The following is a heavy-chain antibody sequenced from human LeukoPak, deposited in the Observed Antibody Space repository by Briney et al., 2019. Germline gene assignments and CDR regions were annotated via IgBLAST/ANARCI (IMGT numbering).Heavy chain of an antibody. Sequence: SVKVSCMASGGTFSSYAISWVRQAPGQGLEWMGGIIPIFGTANYAQKFQGRVTMTEDTSTDTAYMELSSLRSEDTAVYYCATVSPGIAAAGGYFDYWGQGTLVTVSS. V-gene: IGHV1-69*06. CDR2: IIPIFGTA. J-gene: IGHJ4*02. D-gene: IGHD6-13*01. CDR1: GGTFSSYA. CDR3: ATVSPGIAAAGGYFDY.